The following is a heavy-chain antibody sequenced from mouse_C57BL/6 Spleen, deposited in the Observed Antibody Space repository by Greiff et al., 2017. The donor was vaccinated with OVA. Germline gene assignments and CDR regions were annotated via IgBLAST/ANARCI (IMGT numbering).Heavy chain of an antibody. V-gene: IGHV1-55*01. D-gene: IGHD1-1*01. CDR3: ARSLTTVVPYLDD. J-gene: IGHJ2*01. Sequence: QVQLQQPGAELVKPGASVKMSCKASGYTFTSYWITWVKQRPGQGLEWIGDIYPGSGSTNYNEKFKSKATLTVDTSSSTAYLQLSSLTSEDSAVDYGARSLTTVVPYLDDWGQGTTLTVSS. CDR2: IYPGSGST. CDR1: GYTFTSYW.